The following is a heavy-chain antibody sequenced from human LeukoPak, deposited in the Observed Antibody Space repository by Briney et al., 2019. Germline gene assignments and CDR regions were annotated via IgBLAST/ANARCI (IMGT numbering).Heavy chain of an antibody. Sequence: PGGSLRLSCGASGFTFSSYAMSWVRQTPGRGLEWVAGVSPSGGRTIYADSAEGRFTISRDNSNDTVYLQRSSLRAEDSALYYCAKVRGVYCSSPACYYYDAWGQGTPVTVSS. CDR1: GFTFSSYA. D-gene: IGHD2-2*01. J-gene: IGHJ4*02. V-gene: IGHV3-23*01. CDR3: AKVRGVYCSSPACYYYDA. CDR2: VSPSGGRT.